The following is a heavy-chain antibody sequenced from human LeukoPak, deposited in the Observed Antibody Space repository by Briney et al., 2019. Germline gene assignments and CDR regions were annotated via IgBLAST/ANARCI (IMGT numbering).Heavy chain of an antibody. CDR2: IYYSGST. V-gene: IGHV4-59*01. CDR3: ARVTSRPGAYGDHFDY. Sequence: PSETLSLTCTVSGGSISSYYWSWIRQPPGKGLEWIGYIYYSGSTNYSPSLKSRVTISVDTSKNQFSLKLSSVTAADTAVYYCARVTSRPGAYGDHFDYWGQGTLVTVSS. CDR1: GGSISSYY. D-gene: IGHD4-17*01. J-gene: IGHJ4*02.